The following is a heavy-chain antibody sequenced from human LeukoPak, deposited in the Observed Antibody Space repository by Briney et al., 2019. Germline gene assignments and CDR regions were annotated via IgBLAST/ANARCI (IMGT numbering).Heavy chain of an antibody. CDR1: GYPLGRNYF. CDR3: ARYDSRGSASTRFDS. J-gene: IGHJ5*01. V-gene: IGHV4-38-2*01. Sequence: SETLSLTCAVSGYPLGRNYFWGWVRQPPGKRLEWIGRIYGSESTTYNPSLMNRVTISVDTSRNHLSLQLTSATAADTAVYYCARYDSRGSASTRFDSWGQGVLVTISS. CDR2: IYGSEST. D-gene: IGHD4-23*01.